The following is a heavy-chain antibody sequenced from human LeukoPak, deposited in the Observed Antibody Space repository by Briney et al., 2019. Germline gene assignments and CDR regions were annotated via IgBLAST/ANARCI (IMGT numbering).Heavy chain of an antibody. V-gene: IGHV4-39*07. CDR2: IYYSGST. J-gene: IGHJ4*02. D-gene: IGHD3-22*01. CDR3: ARDRGYYYDSSGGSVFDY. Sequence: SETLSLTCTVSGGSISSSGYYWGWIRQPPGKGLEWIGSIYYSGSTYYNPSLKSRVTISVDTSKNQFSLKLSSVTAADTAVYYCARDRGYYYDSSGGSVFDYWGQGTLVTVSS. CDR1: GGSISSSGYY.